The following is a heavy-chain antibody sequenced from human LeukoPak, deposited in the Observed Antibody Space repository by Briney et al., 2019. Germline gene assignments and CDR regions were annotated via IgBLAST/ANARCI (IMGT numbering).Heavy chain of an antibody. J-gene: IGHJ4*02. V-gene: IGHV3-53*01. CDR3: ARLTGNVAGGFDY. CDR1: GFTVSTYF. CDR2: LYSGGDT. D-gene: IGHD3-16*01. Sequence: GGSLRLSCAASGFTVSTYFMSWVRQAPGKGLEWVSVLYSGGDTYYADSVKGRFTISRDTSRNTVSLQMNSLRGEDTAVYYCARLTGNVAGGFDYWGQGTLVTVSS.